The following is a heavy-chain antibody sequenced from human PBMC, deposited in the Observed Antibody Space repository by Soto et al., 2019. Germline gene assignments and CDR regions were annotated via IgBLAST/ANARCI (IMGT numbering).Heavy chain of an antibody. J-gene: IGHJ4*02. Sequence: QVQLQESSPGLVKPSETLSLTCNVSGGSISDYYWSWIRQPPGKGLEWIGNIHYSGSTKYKPSLKSRVTVAVDTAKNQFSLKLRAVTAADTDMYYCARCVSGYYPGFDHWGQGTLVTVSS. CDR2: IHYSGST. CDR1: GGSISDYY. V-gene: IGHV4-59*01. D-gene: IGHD3-22*01. CDR3: ARCVSGYYPGFDH.